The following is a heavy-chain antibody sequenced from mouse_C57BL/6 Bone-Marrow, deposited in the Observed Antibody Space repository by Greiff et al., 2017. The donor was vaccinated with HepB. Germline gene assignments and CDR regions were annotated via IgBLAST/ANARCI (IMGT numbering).Heavy chain of an antibody. V-gene: IGHV1-64*01. CDR1: GYTFTSYW. J-gene: IGHJ3*01. Sequence: QVQLQQPGAELVKPGASVKLSCKASGYTFTSYWMHWVKQRPGQGLEWIGMIHPNSGSTNYNEKFKSKATLTVDKSSSTAYMQLSSLTSEDSAVYYDAREGDYYGSSWFAYWGQGTLVTVSA. CDR2: IHPNSGST. D-gene: IGHD1-1*01. CDR3: AREGDYYGSSWFAY.